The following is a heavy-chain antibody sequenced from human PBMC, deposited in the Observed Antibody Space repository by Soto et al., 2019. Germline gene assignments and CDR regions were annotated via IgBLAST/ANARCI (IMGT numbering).Heavy chain of an antibody. CDR1: GFTFSSYA. CDR3: AKDSWPGTGDYGVE. J-gene: IGHJ4*02. D-gene: IGHD4-17*01. CDR2: ISGSGGST. V-gene: IGHV3-23*01. Sequence: PGGSLRLSCAASGFTFSSYAMSWVRQAPGKGLEWVSAISGSGGSTYYADPAKGRFTISRDNSKNTLYLQMNSLRAEDTAVYYCAKDSWPGTGDYGVEGGQGTLVTVSS.